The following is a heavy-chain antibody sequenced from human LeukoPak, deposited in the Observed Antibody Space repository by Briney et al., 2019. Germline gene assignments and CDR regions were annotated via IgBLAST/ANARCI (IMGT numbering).Heavy chain of an antibody. D-gene: IGHD6-19*01. Sequence: PGGSLRLSCAASGSTFSSYWMSWVRQAPGKGLEWVANIKQDGSEKYYVDSVKGRFTISRDNAKNSLYLQMNSLRAEDTAVYYCASRRSGWYLGDWFDPWGQGTLVTVSS. CDR1: GSTFSSYW. CDR2: IKQDGSEK. V-gene: IGHV3-7*01. J-gene: IGHJ5*02. CDR3: ASRRSGWYLGDWFDP.